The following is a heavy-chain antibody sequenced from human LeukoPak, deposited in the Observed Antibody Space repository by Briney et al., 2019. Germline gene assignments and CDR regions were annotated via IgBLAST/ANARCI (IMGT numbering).Heavy chain of an antibody. V-gene: IGHV4-34*01. D-gene: IGHD6-13*01. CDR2: INHSGST. Sequence: PSETLSLTCAAYGGSFSGYYWSWIRQPPGKGLEWIGEINHSGSTNYNPSLKSRVTISVDTSKNQFSLKLSSVTAADTAVYYCAREVGSSWYTRILKYYFDYWGQGTLGTVSS. J-gene: IGHJ4*02. CDR1: GGSFSGYY. CDR3: AREVGSSWYTRILKYYFDY.